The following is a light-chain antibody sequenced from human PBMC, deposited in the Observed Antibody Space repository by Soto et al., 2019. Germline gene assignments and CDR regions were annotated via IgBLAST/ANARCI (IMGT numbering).Light chain of an antibody. CDR3: QQYNSYSQT. CDR1: QSISSW. J-gene: IGKJ1*01. V-gene: IGKV1-5*01. Sequence: DIQMTQSPSTLSSCVGDRFTITCGASQSISSWLAWYQQKPGKAPKLLIYDASSLESGVPSRFSGSGSGTEFTLTISSLQPDDFATYYCQQYNSYSQTFGQGIKVDI. CDR2: DAS.